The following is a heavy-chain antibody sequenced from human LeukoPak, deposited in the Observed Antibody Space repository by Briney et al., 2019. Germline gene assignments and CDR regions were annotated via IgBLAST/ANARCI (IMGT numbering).Heavy chain of an antibody. CDR3: ARTKSNYYDSCLDS. J-gene: IGHJ4*02. D-gene: IGHD3-22*01. Sequence: PGGSLRLSCAASGFTFSSYWMHWVRQTPGKRLVWVSRIHSDGRTTTYADSVKGRFNISRDNAKNTLYLQMDSLRAEDTAVYYCARTKSNYYDSCLDSWGQGTLVTVSS. CDR1: GFTFSSYW. V-gene: IGHV3-74*01. CDR2: IHSDGRTT.